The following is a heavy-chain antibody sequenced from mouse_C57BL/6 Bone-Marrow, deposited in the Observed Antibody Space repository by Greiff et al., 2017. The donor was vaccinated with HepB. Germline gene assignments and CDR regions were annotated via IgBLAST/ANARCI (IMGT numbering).Heavy chain of an antibody. V-gene: IGHV1-54*01. CDR2: INPGSGGT. J-gene: IGHJ2*01. D-gene: IGHD1-1*01. CDR3: ARCYYAFDY. Sequence: QVQLQQSGAELVRPGTSVKVSCKASGYAFTNYLMEWVKQRPGQGLEWIGVINPGSGGTNYNEKFKGKATLTADKTSSTAYMQLSSLTSEDSAVYFCARCYYAFDYWGQGTTLTVSS. CDR1: GYAFTNYL.